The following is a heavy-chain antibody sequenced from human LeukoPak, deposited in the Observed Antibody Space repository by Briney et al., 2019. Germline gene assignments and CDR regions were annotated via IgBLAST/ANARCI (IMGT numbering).Heavy chain of an antibody. CDR1: GGTFSSYA. CDR3: AIEAYYYYYYMDV. Sequence: ASVKVSCKASGGTFSSYAISWVRQAPGQGLEWMGRIIPIFGTANYAQKFQGRVTITTDEPTSTAYMELSSLRSEDTAVYYCAIEAYYYYYYMDVWGKGATVTVSS. V-gene: IGHV1-69*05. CDR2: IIPIFGTA. J-gene: IGHJ6*03.